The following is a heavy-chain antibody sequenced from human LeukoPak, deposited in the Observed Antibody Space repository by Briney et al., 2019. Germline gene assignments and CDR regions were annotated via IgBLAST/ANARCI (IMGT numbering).Heavy chain of an antibody. CDR1: GFTFSDYY. V-gene: IGHV3-11*01. Sequence: GGSLRLSCAASGFTFSDYYMTWVRQAPGKGLEWLSYITNRGDTVFYADSVKGRFTISKDNAKNSLYLQMNSLRAEDTALYHCARNNGMDVWGQGTTVIVSS. CDR3: ARNNGMDV. J-gene: IGHJ6*02. CDR2: ITNRGDTV.